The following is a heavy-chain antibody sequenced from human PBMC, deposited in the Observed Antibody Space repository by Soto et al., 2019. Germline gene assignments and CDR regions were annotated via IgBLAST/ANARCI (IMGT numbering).Heavy chain of an antibody. CDR3: ARGMGATDY. Sequence: SETLSLTCTVSGGSISSYYWSWIRQPPGKGLEWIGYIYYSGSTNYNPSLKSRVTISVDTSKNQFSLKLSSVTAADTAVYYCARGMGATDYWGQGTLVAVSS. V-gene: IGHV4-59*01. CDR2: IYYSGST. D-gene: IGHD1-26*01. J-gene: IGHJ4*02. CDR1: GGSISSYY.